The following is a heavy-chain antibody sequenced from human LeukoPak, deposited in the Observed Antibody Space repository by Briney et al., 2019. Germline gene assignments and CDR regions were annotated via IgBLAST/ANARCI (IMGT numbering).Heavy chain of an antibody. Sequence: GGSLRLSCAASGFTFSSSAMSWVRQVPGKGLEWVSGISASGGSTSYADSVRGRFTISRDNSKNTLYLQMNSLRAEDTAVYYCARDGRGRRRDGYNFYWYFDLWGRGTLVTVSS. J-gene: IGHJ2*01. CDR1: GFTFSSSA. CDR3: ARDGRGRRRDGYNFYWYFDL. V-gene: IGHV3-23*01. CDR2: ISASGGST. D-gene: IGHD5-24*01.